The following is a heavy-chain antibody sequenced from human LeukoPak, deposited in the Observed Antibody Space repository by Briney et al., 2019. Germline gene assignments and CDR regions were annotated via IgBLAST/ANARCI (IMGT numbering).Heavy chain of an antibody. CDR1: GYTLTDLS. CDR2: FDPEDGET. J-gene: IGHJ4*02. V-gene: IGHV1-24*01. CDR3: ARMHYYDSSGYYPAWAFDY. Sequence: GASVKVSCKVSGYTLTDLSMHWVRQAPGKGLEWMGGFDPEDGETIYAQKFQDRVTMTEDTSTDAAYMELSSLRSEDTAVYYCARMHYYDSSGYYPAWAFDYWGQGTLVTVSS. D-gene: IGHD3-22*01.